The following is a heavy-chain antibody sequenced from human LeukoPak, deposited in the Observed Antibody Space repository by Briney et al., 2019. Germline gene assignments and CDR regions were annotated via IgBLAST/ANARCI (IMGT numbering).Heavy chain of an antibody. D-gene: IGHD3-3*01. CDR1: GFTFSSYA. CDR3: AKSYYDFWSGQDHFDY. CDR2: ISGSGGST. V-gene: IGHV3-23*01. J-gene: IGHJ4*02. Sequence: GGSLRLSCAASGFTFSSYAMSWVRQAPGKGLEWVSAISGSGGSTYYADSVKGRFTISRDNSKNTLYLQMNSLRAEDTAVYYCAKSYYDFWSGQDHFDYWGQGTLVTVSS.